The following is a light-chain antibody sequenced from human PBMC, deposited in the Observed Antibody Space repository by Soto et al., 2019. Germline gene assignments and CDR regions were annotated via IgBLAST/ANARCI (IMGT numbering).Light chain of an antibody. Sequence: QSALTQPASVSGSPGQSITISCTGTSSDVGSYNLVSWYQQHPGKAPKLMIYEGRKRPSGVSNRFSGSKSGNTASLTISGLQAEDDADYYCCSYAGSSTFVFGGGTKVTVL. CDR3: CSYAGSSTFV. J-gene: IGLJ2*01. CDR2: EGR. V-gene: IGLV2-23*03. CDR1: SSDVGSYNL.